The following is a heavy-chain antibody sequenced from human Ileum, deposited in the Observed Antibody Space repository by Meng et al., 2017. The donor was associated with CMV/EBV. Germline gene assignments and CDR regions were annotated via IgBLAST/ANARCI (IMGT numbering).Heavy chain of an antibody. CDR2: ITYSGTT. V-gene: IGHV4-39*07. J-gene: IGHJ4*02. CDR3: VGASITMIDY. Sequence: QLQLQESGPGLVKPSETLSLTCLVSGASISSGDYFWGWIRQPPKGLEWVASITYSGTTYYNPSLKSRVTMSVDTSKNQFSLKLNSVTAADTAVYYCVGASITMIDYWGQGTLVTVSS. CDR1: GASISSGDYF. D-gene: IGHD3-22*01.